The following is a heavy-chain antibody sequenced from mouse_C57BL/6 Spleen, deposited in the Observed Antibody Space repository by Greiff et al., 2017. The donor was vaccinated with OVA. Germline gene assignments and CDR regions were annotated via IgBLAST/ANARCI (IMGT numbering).Heavy chain of an antibody. CDR2: INPSTGGT. V-gene: IGHV1-42*01. CDR1: GYSFTGYY. CDR3: ATNWEGFAY. J-gene: IGHJ3*01. D-gene: IGHD4-1*01. Sequence: EVKLMESGPELVKPGASVKISCKASGYSFTGYYMNWVKQSPEKSLEWIGEINPSTGGTTYNQKFKAKATLTVDKSSSTAYMQLKSLTSEDSAVYYCATNWEGFAYWGQGTLVTVSA.